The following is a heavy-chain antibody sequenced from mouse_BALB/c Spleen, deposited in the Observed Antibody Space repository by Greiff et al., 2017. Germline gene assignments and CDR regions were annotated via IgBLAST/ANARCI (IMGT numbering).Heavy chain of an antibody. V-gene: IGHV5-9-3*01. CDR1: GFTFSSYA. CDR2: ISSGGSYT. CDR3: ARREIGGSCFDD. Sequence: EVQVVESGGGLVKPGGSLKLSCAASGFTFSSYAMSWVRQTPEKRLEWVATISSGGSYTYYPDSVKGRFTISRDNAKNTLYLQMSSLRSEDTAMYYCARREIGGSCFDDWGEGTTLTVAA. D-gene: IGHD1-1*02. J-gene: IGHJ2*01.